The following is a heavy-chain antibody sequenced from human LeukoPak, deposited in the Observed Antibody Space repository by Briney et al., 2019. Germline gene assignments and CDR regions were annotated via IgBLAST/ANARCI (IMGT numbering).Heavy chain of an antibody. CDR1: GYTFTGYY. Sequence: ASVKVSCKASGYTFTGYYIHWVRQAPGQGLEWMGRINPNNGGTNYAQKFQDRVTMTRDMSMSTAYMELSRLGSVDTAVYYCAGEDNSSGYRPFDIWGQGTMVTVPS. V-gene: IGHV1-2*06. CDR3: AGEDNSSGYRPFDI. D-gene: IGHD3-22*01. CDR2: INPNNGGT. J-gene: IGHJ3*02.